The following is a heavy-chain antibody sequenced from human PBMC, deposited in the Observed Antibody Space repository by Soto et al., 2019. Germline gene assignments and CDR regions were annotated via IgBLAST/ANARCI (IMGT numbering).Heavy chain of an antibody. J-gene: IGHJ6*02. CDR3: ARDRRSVGIAAAGSDV. CDR1: GYTFTSYG. CDR2: ISAYNGNT. Sequence: QVQLVQSGAEVKKPGASVKVSCKASGYTFTSYGISWVRQAPGQGLEWMGWISAYNGNTNYAQKLQGRVTTTTDTSTRSAYMELRRLRSDDTAVYYCARDRRSVGIAAAGSDVWGQGTTVTVSS. V-gene: IGHV1-18*01. D-gene: IGHD6-13*01.